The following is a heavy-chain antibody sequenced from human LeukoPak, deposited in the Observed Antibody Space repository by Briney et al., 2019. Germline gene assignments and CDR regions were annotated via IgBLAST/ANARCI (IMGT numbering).Heavy chain of an antibody. CDR2: IIPILGIA. Sequence: ASVKVSCKASGGTFISYAISWVRQAPGQGLEWMGRIIPILGIANYAQKFQARVTITADKSTSTAYMELSSLRSEDTAVYYCASGHYYDSTTYYFDYWGQGTLVTVSS. V-gene: IGHV1-69*04. CDR3: ASGHYYDSTTYYFDY. D-gene: IGHD3-22*01. J-gene: IGHJ4*02. CDR1: GGTFISYA.